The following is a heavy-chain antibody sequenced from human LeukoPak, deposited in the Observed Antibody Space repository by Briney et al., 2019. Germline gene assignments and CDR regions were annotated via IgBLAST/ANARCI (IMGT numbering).Heavy chain of an antibody. J-gene: IGHJ5*02. V-gene: IGHV4-59*01. D-gene: IGHD6-13*01. CDR3: ARFTQWVAAAGTWWWFDP. CDR2: IYYSGST. Sequence: PSETLSLTCTVSGGSIGSYYWSWIRQPPGKGLEWIGYIYYSGSTNYNPSLKSRVTISVDTSKNQFSLKLSSVTAADTAVYYCARFTQWVAAAGTWWWFDPWGQGTLVTVSS. CDR1: GGSIGSYY.